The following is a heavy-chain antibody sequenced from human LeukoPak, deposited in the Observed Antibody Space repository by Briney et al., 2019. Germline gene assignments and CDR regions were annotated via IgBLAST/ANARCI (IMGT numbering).Heavy chain of an antibody. D-gene: IGHD3-22*01. J-gene: IGHJ1*01. V-gene: IGHV3-74*01. CDR2: IKSDGST. CDR3: ARAPSEIGGYYPEYFRH. CDR1: GFTFSSYW. Sequence: GGSLRLSCAASGFTFSSYWMHWVRQAPGKGLVWVSRIKSDGSTSYADSVKGRFTISRDNAKDTLSLQMNSLRAEDTGVYYCARAPSEIGGYYPEYFRHWGQGTLVTVSS.